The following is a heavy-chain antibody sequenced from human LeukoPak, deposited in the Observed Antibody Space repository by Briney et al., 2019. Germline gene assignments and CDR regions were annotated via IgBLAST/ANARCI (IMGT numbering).Heavy chain of an antibody. CDR3: AKDNTLRYCSSTSCYPEGWFDP. V-gene: IGHV3-23*01. CDR2: TSGSGGST. D-gene: IGHD2-2*01. Sequence: PGGSLRLSCAASGFTFSSYAMSWVRQAPGKGLEWVSATSGSGGSTYYADSVKGRFTISRDNSKNTLYLQMNSLRAEDTAVYYCAKDNTLRYCSSTSCYPEGWFDPWGQGTLVTVSS. J-gene: IGHJ5*02. CDR1: GFTFSSYA.